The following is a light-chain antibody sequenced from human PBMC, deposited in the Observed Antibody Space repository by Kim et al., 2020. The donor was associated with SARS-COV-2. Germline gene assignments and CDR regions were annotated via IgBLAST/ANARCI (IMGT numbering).Light chain of an antibody. J-gene: IGKJ4*01. CDR2: AAS. V-gene: IGKV1-17*03. CDR1: QASSND. CDR3: LQHNVYPLT. Sequence: SASVGDRVTITCRASQASSNDLAWFQQKPGKGPKRLIYAASSLQSGVPSRFSGSGSGTEFTLTISSLQPEDFATYFCLQHNVYPLTFGGGTKVEI.